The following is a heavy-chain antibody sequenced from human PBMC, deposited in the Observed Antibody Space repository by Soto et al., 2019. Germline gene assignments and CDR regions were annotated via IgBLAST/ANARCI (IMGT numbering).Heavy chain of an antibody. Sequence: GESLKISCKGSGYNFANYWIGWVRQMPGKGLEWMGMIFPGDSDTKNSPSLQGQITMSVDKSDSSAYLQWRSLKASETAMYYCAAGYTTGPDAFDIVGQGTMVTVS. CDR1: GYNFANYW. CDR3: AAGYTTGPDAFDI. V-gene: IGHV5-51*01. CDR2: IFPGDSDT. D-gene: IGHD6-13*01. J-gene: IGHJ3*02.